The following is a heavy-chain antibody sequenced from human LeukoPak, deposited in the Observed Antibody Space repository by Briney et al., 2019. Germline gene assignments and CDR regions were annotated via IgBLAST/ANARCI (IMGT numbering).Heavy chain of an antibody. Sequence: SETLSLTCTASGGSISSYYWSWIRQPPGKGLEWIGYIYYSGSTNYNPSLKSRVTISVDTSKNQFSLKLSSVTAADTAVYYCARSLRSHYFDYWGQGTLVTVSS. CDR1: GGSISSYY. CDR3: ARSLRSHYFDY. CDR2: IYYSGST. V-gene: IGHV4-59*01. D-gene: IGHD4-17*01. J-gene: IGHJ4*02.